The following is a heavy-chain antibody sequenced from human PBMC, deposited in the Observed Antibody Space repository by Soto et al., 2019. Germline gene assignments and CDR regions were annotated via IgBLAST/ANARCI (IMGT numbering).Heavy chain of an antibody. CDR1: GFTFRSYW. V-gene: IGHV3-74*01. CDR2: IGSDGRST. D-gene: IGHD4-4*01. CDR3: ARDVSNSVDY. Sequence: EVQLVESGGGLVQPGGSLRLSCAASGFTFRSYWMHWVRQVPGKGLVCVSRIGSDGRSTNYADSVKGRFTISRDNAKNTLYLQMNSLRAEDTAVYYCARDVSNSVDYWGQGTLVTVSS. J-gene: IGHJ4*02.